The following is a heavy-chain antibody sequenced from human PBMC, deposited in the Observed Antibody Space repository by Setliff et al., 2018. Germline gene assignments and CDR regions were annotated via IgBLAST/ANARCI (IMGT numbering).Heavy chain of an antibody. V-gene: IGHV1-18*01. J-gene: IGHJ3*01. D-gene: IGHD2-2*01. CDR3: ARFGGSCSSSSCYASDL. Sequence: ASVKVSCKASGYTFSTYGLHRVRQAPGQGPEWMGMIITNTGKTSYAQKFQGRVTMTTDTSTGTGYMELRSLRSDDTAVYFCARFGGSCSSSSCYASDLWGQGTMVTVSS. CDR1: GYTFSTYG. CDR2: IITNTGKT.